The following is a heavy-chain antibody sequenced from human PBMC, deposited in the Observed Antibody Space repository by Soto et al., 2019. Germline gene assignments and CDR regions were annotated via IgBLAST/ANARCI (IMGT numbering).Heavy chain of an antibody. Sequence: PVGSLRLSCAASGFTFRSYTMHWVRQAPGKGLEWVALTWHDETNKYYADSVKGRFTISRDNSRNTLYLQMNSLRAEDTAVYYCARDLGYNSGHPFDYWGQGTQVTVSS. D-gene: IGHD1-20*01. J-gene: IGHJ4*02. CDR1: GFTFRSYT. CDR2: TWHDETNK. V-gene: IGHV3-33*01. CDR3: ARDLGYNSGHPFDY.